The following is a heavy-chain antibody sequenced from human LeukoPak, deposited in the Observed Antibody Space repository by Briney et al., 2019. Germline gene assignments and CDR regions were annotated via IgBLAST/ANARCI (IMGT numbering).Heavy chain of an antibody. CDR3: ARALYGSGSPSDY. Sequence: PSETLSLTCTVSGGSISSYYWSWIRQPPGKGLEWIGYIYYSGSTNYNPSLKSRVTISVDTSKNQFSLKLSSVTAADTAVYYCARALYGSGSPSDYWGQGTLVTVSS. CDR1: GGSISSYY. V-gene: IGHV4-59*08. J-gene: IGHJ4*02. D-gene: IGHD3-10*01. CDR2: IYYSGST.